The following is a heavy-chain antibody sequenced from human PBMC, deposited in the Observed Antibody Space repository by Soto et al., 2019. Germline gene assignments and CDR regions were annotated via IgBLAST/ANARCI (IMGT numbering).Heavy chain of an antibody. V-gene: IGHV3-23*01. CDR2: ISSSGVNT. J-gene: IGHJ3*01. CDR1: GFSFSTYA. Sequence: EVQLLESGGDLVQPGGSLRLSCAASGFSFSTYAMSWVRQAPGKGLEWVSTISSSGVNTYYTDSVKGRFTISRDNSKDTLYLQMNSLRAEDTAIYYCAKRPTSTGFGDPFDVWGQETMVTVSS. CDR3: AKRPTSTGFGDPFDV. D-gene: IGHD3-10*01.